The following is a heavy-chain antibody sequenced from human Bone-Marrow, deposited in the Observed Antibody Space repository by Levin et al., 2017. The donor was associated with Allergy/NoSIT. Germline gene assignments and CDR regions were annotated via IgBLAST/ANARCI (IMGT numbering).Heavy chain of an antibody. CDR3: ARVDSSSWYSHFDY. CDR1: GFTFSSNA. CDR2: ISYDGSSK. V-gene: IGHV3-30-3*01. Sequence: PGGSLRLSCAASGFTFSSNAMNWVRQAPGKGLEWVAVISYDGSSKYYADSVKDRFTISRDNSKNTLYLQMNSLRAEDTAVYYCARVDSSSWYSHFDYWGQGTLVTVSS. D-gene: IGHD6-13*01. J-gene: IGHJ4*02.